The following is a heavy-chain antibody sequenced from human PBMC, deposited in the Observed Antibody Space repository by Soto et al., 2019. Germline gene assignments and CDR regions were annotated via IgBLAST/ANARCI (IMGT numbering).Heavy chain of an antibody. CDR2: ISYDGSRK. V-gene: IGHV3-30*09. CDR3: VKDRTTKFAFDM. D-gene: IGHD3-10*02. Sequence: QVQLVESGGGVVQPGRSLRLSCAASGFTFSSSAMSWVRQAPGKGPEWVAVISYDGSRKYYADSVKGRFAISRDNSKDTVYVQMDSLRAEDTAVYYCVKDRTTKFAFDMWGQGTVVTVSS. CDR1: GFTFSSSA. J-gene: IGHJ3*02.